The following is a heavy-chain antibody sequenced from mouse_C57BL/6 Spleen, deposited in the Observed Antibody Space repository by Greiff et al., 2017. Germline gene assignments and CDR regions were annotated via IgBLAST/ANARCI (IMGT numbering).Heavy chain of an antibody. V-gene: IGHV1-82*01. Sequence: QVQLKQSGPELVKPGASVKISCKASGYAFSSSWLHWVKQRPGQGLEWIGRIYPGDGDTNYNGKFKGKATLTADKSSSTAYMQLGSLASADSAVYFCARSIYDGYRYALDYWGQGTTVTVSA. CDR1: GYAFSSSW. CDR3: ARSIYDGYRYALDY. CDR2: IYPGDGDT. D-gene: IGHD2-3*01. J-gene: IGHJ4*01.